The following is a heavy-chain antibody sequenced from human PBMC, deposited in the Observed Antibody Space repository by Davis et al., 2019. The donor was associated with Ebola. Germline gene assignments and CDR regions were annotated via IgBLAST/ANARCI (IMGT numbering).Heavy chain of an antibody. CDR1: GVSISRHY. Sequence: PSETLSLTCTVSGVSISRHYWSWIRQPPGKRLEWIGSIYYTGSAYYNSFLNSRVTISVDTSKNQFSLKLNSVTAADTAIYYCAERGGSVWGQGTLVTVSS. D-gene: IGHD3-16*01. V-gene: IGHV4-59*11. CDR3: AERGGSV. CDR2: IYYTGSA. J-gene: IGHJ4*02.